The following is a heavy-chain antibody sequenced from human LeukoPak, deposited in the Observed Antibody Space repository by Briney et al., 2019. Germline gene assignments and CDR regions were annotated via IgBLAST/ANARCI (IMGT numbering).Heavy chain of an antibody. CDR3: AKNHDFWSGYSLDY. J-gene: IGHJ4*02. Sequence: GGSLRLSCAASGFTFSSYAMSWVRQAPGKALEWVSAISGRGGSTNYADSVKGRFTISRDNSKNTLYLQMNSLRAEDTAAYYCAKNHDFWSGYSLDYWGQGTLVTVSS. D-gene: IGHD3-3*01. CDR1: GFTFSSYA. V-gene: IGHV3-23*01. CDR2: ISGRGGST.